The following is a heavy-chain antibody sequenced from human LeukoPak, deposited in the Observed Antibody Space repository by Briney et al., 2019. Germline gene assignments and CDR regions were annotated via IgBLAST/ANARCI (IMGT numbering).Heavy chain of an antibody. CDR2: IHYSDT. CDR3: ASHSGGYAY. CDR1: GGSIKSYY. V-gene: IGHV4-59*12. D-gene: IGHD5-12*01. J-gene: IGHJ4*02. Sequence: SETPSPTCTVSGGSIKSYYWSWIRQPPGKGLEWIGYIHYSDTYYNPSLKSRVTILVDTSKNQFSLKLTSVTAADTAVYYCASHSGGYAYWGQGTLVTVSS.